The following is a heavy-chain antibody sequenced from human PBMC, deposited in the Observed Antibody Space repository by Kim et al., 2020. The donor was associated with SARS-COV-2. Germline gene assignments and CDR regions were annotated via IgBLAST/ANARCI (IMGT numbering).Heavy chain of an antibody. D-gene: IGHD6-19*01. Sequence: GESLKISCKGSEYSFTEYWIGWVRQMPGKGLEWMGIIYPGDSDTRYSPSFQGQVTISVDRSISTAYLQWSGLKASDTAMYYCARGSDSGWYYFDYWGQGALVTVSS. CDR3: ARGSDSGWYYFDY. CDR1: EYSFTEYW. CDR2: IYPGDSDT. V-gene: IGHV5-51*01. J-gene: IGHJ4*02.